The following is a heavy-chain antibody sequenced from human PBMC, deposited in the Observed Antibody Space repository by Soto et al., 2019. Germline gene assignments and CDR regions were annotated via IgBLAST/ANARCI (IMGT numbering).Heavy chain of an antibody. CDR2: MNSDGSST. J-gene: IGHJ6*02. Sequence: EVQLVESGGGLVQPGGSLRLSCAASGFTFSNHWMHWVRQAPGKGLIWVSRMNSDGSSTTYADSVKGRFTISRDNAKNTLYLQMNSLRAEDTALYYCARDTHYYDTSNYYRTYGMDVWGQGTAV. V-gene: IGHV3-74*01. D-gene: IGHD3-22*01. CDR1: GFTFSNHW. CDR3: ARDTHYYDTSNYYRTYGMDV.